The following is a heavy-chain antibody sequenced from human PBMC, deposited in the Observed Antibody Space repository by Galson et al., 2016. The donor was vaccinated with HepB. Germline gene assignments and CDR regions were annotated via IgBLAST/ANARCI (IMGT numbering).Heavy chain of an antibody. V-gene: IGHV4-31*03. J-gene: IGHJ5*02. D-gene: IGHD6-19*01. CDR1: GGSIRGGDHY. CDR2: IYDSGST. Sequence: LSLTCSVSGGSIRGGDHYWSWVRQHPGKGLEWIGNIYDSGSTYYNPSLQSRVAISVDTSKNQFSLNVKFVTAADTAVYYCARDKIKVAGTLDAWGQGTLVIVSS. CDR3: ARDKIKVAGTLDA.